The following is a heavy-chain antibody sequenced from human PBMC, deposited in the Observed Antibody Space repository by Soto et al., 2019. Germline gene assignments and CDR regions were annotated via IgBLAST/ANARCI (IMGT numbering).Heavy chain of an antibody. CDR1: GGSISSYY. CDR2: IYYSGST. J-gene: IGHJ6*03. D-gene: IGHD5-18*01. V-gene: IGHV4-59*01. Sequence: PSETLSLTCTVSGGSISSYYWSWIRQPPGKGLEWIGYIYYSGSTNYNPSLKSRVTISVDTSKNQFSLKLSSVAAADTAVYYCARDGARNTAMVTSSYYYMDVWGKGTTVTSP. CDR3: ARDGARNTAMVTSSYYYMDV.